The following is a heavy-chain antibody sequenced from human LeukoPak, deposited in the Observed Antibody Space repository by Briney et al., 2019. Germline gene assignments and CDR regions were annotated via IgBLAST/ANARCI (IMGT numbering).Heavy chain of an antibody. D-gene: IGHD1-26*01. CDR1: GFTFSSYA. CDR3: AGVIYSTWEKSPTFDY. CDR2: ISYDGRKS. J-gene: IGHJ4*02. V-gene: IGHV3-30*04. Sequence: GGSLRLSCAASGFTFSSYAMHWVRQAPGKGLEWVALISYDGRKSYYADSMQGRFTISRDNSKNTLYLQMSSLRGEDTAVYYCAGVIYSTWEKSPTFDYWGQGILVTVSS.